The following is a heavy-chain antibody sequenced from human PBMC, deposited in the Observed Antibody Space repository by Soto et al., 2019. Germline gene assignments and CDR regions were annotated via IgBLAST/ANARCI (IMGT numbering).Heavy chain of an antibody. Sequence: EVQLLESGGGLVQPGGSLRLSCAASGFTFSIYGLSWVRQAPGKGLEWVSAISGSGENTYYADSVKGRFTISRDNPKNTLYLQMNGLRAEDTAVYYCAKPLGSESYLPFDYWGQGTLVTVSS. CDR2: ISGSGENT. D-gene: IGHD3-10*01. CDR1: GFTFSIYG. CDR3: AKPLGSESYLPFDY. J-gene: IGHJ4*02. V-gene: IGHV3-23*01.